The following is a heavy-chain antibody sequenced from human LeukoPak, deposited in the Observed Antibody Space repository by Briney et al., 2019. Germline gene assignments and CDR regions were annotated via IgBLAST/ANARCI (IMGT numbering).Heavy chain of an antibody. CDR3: AALPPGYCSGGSCSIGGNWFDP. CDR2: IIAIFGTA. Sequence: ASVKVSCKASGGTFSSYAISWVRQAPGQGVEWMGGIIAIFGTANYAQKFQGRVTITADKSTSTAYMELSSLRSEDTAVYYCAALPPGYCSGGSCSIGGNWFDPCGEGTLVAVSS. V-gene: IGHV1-69*06. CDR1: GGTFSSYA. D-gene: IGHD2-15*01. J-gene: IGHJ5*02.